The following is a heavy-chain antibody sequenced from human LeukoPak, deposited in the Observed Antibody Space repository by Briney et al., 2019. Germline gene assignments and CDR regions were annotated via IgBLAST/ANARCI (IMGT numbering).Heavy chain of an antibody. CDR2: IYYSGST. D-gene: IGHD1-26*01. J-gene: IGHJ4*02. Sequence: PSETLFLTCTVSGGSISSSSYYWGWIRQPPGKGLEWIGSIYYSGSTYYNPSLKSRVTISVDTSKNQFSLKLSSVTAADTAVYYCARQRYSGSYYDYWGQGTLVTVSS. CDR3: ARQRYSGSYYDY. CDR1: GGSISSSSYY. V-gene: IGHV4-39*01.